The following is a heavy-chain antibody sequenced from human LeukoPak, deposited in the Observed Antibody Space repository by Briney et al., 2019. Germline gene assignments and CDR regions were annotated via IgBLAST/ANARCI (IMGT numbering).Heavy chain of an antibody. CDR1: GYTFTDYY. CDR3: ARDQQQQLVPYDY. CDR2: ISAYNGNT. Sequence: ASVKVSCKASGYTFTDYYMHWVRQAPGQGLEWMGWISAYNGNTNYAQKLQGRVTMTTDTSTSTAYMELRSLRSDDTAVYYCARDQQQQLVPYDYWGQGTLVTVSS. D-gene: IGHD6-13*01. J-gene: IGHJ4*02. V-gene: IGHV1-18*04.